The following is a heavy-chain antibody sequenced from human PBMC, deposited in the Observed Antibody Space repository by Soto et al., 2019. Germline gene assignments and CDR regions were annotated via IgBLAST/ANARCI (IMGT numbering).Heavy chain of an antibody. CDR2: INAGNGNT. Sequence: QVQLVQSGAEVKKPGASVKVSCKASGYTFTSYAMHWVRQAPGQSLEWMGWINAGNGNTKYSQKIQGRVTITRDTSASTAYMELSSLRSEDTSVYDCARLYDSSGYYYGSIGYWGQGTLVTVSS. D-gene: IGHD3-22*01. J-gene: IGHJ4*02. V-gene: IGHV1-3*01. CDR3: ARLYDSSGYYYGSIGY. CDR1: GYTFTSYA.